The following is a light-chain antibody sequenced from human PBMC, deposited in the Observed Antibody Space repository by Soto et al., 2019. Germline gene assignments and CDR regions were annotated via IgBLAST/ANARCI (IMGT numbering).Light chain of an antibody. CDR1: QSISSY. J-gene: IGKJ4*01. CDR3: QQRSNWPLT. CDR2: AAS. Sequence: DIQMTQSPSSLSASVGDRVTMTCLTSQSISSYLNWYQQKSGKAPKLLIYAASTLQSGVPSRFSGSGSGTDFTLTISSLEPEDFAVYYCQQRSNWPLTFGGGTKVDIK. V-gene: IGKV1-39*01.